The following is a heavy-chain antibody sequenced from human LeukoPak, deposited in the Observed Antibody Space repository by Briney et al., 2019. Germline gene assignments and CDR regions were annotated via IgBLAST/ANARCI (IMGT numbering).Heavy chain of an antibody. Sequence: GASVKVSCKASGYTFTSYDINWVRQATGQGLEWMGWMNPNSGNTGYAQKFRSRVTMTRDTSIGTAYVELTGLKSDDTAVYYCARPMAGGTYSLILAHWGQGTLVTVSP. J-gene: IGHJ4*02. D-gene: IGHD1-26*01. CDR1: GYTFTSYD. CDR2: MNPNSGNT. V-gene: IGHV1-8*01. CDR3: ARPMAGGTYSLILAH.